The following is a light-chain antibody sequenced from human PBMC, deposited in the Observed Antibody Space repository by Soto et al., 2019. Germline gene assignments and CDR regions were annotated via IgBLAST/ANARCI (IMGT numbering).Light chain of an antibody. V-gene: IGLV1-44*01. CDR3: AAWDDSLNERV. J-gene: IGLJ1*01. Sequence: QSVLTQPPSASGTPGQRVIISCSGSSSNIESNSVNGYQQLPGSAPKLLIYSNDQRPSGVPDRFSGSKSGTSASLAISGLQSEDEADYYCAAWDDSLNERVFGAGTKVTVL. CDR2: SND. CDR1: SSNIESNS.